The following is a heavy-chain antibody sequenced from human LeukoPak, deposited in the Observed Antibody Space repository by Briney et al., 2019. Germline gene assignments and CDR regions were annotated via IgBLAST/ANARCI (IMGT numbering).Heavy chain of an antibody. CDR3: ARIMFGDSYAPKSYYYYYMDV. CDR2: IKQDGSEK. CDR1: GFTLSSYW. V-gene: IGHV3-7*01. Sequence: PGGSLRLSCAASGFTLSSYWMSWVRQAPGKGLEWVANIKQDGSEKYYVDSVKGRFTISRDNAKNSLYLQMNRLRVEDTAVYYCARIMFGDSYAPKSYYYYYMDVWGIGTTVTISS. J-gene: IGHJ6*03. D-gene: IGHD3-10*02.